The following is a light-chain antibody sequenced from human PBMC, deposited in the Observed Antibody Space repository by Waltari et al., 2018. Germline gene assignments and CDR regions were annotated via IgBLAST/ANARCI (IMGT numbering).Light chain of an antibody. J-gene: IGLJ3*02. CDR3: FLSYRGARL. CDR2: VTT. V-gene: IGLV7-46*01. CDR1: TGAVTTGHS. Sequence: QAVLTQEPSLTVSPGGTVTLTCGSSTGAVTTGHSPNCFQHKPGQAPKTLFYVTTDRHSWTPSRFSGSLVGDKAARTRSGAQPADEADYYCFLSYRGARLFGGGTNLTVL.